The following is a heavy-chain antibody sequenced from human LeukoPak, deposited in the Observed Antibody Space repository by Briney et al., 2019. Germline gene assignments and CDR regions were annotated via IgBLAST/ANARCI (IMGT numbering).Heavy chain of an antibody. CDR3: ARDRSGSRNDAFDI. D-gene: IGHD3-10*01. Sequence: SVKVSCKASGYTFTGYYMHWVRQAPGQGLEWMGRIIPILGIANYAQKFQGRVTITADKSTSTAYMELSSLRSEDTAVYYCARDRSGSRNDAFDIWGQGTMVTVSS. V-gene: IGHV1-69*04. CDR1: GYTFTGYY. CDR2: IIPILGIA. J-gene: IGHJ3*02.